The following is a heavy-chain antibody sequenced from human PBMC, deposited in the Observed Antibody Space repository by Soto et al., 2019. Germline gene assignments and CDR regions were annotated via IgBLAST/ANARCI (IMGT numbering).Heavy chain of an antibody. CDR2: ISGSGGST. CDR3: AKDTDVLTGYYSFDY. V-gene: IGHV3-23*01. Sequence: EVQLLESGGGLVQPGGSLRLSCAASGFTFSSYAMSWVRQAPGKGLEWVSAISGSGGSTYYADSVKGRFTISRDNSKNTLYLQMTSLRAEDTAVYYCAKDTDVLTGYYSFDYWGQGTLVTVSS. D-gene: IGHD3-9*01. CDR1: GFTFSSYA. J-gene: IGHJ4*02.